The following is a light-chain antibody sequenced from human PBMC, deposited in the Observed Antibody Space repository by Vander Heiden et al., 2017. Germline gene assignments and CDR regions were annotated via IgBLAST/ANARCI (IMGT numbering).Light chain of an antibody. Sequence: DIQMTQSPSTLSASVGDRVTITCRASQRISSWLAWYQQKPGKAPKLLIYDASSLESGVPSRFSGSGSGTEFTLTIRSLQPDDFATYYCQQYNSYPWTFGQGTKVEIK. CDR3: QQYNSYPWT. J-gene: IGKJ1*01. V-gene: IGKV1-5*01. CDR1: QRISSW. CDR2: DAS.